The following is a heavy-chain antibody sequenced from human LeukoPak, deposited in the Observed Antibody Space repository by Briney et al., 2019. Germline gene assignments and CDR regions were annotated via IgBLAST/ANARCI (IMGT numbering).Heavy chain of an antibody. V-gene: IGHV4-39*01. CDR1: GGSISSSSYY. J-gene: IGHJ4*02. D-gene: IGHD6-13*01. Sequence: SETLSLTCTVSGGSISSSSYYWGWIRQPPGKGLEWIGSIYYSGSTYYNPSLKSRVTISVDTSKNQFSLKLSSVTAADTAVYYCARVLVAAAGTRKFDYWGQGTLVTVSS. CDR2: IYYSGST. CDR3: ARVLVAAAGTRKFDY.